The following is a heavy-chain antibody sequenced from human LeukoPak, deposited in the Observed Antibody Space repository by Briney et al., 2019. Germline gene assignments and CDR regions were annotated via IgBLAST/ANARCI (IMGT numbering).Heavy chain of an antibody. Sequence: NPSETLSLTCTVSGGSISSYYWSWIRQPPGKGLEWIGYIYYSGSTNYNPSLKSRVTISVDTSKNQFSLKLSSMTAADTAVYYCARDRALAYWGQGTLVTVSS. CDR3: ARDRALAY. V-gene: IGHV4-59*01. CDR2: IYYSGST. CDR1: GGSISSYY. J-gene: IGHJ4*02. D-gene: IGHD3-10*01.